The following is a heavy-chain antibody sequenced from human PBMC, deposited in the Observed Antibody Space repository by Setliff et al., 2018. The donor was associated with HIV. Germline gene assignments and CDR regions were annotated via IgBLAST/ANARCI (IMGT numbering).Heavy chain of an antibody. V-gene: IGHV3-73*01. Sequence: GGSLRLSCVASGFTFSTFAMHWVRQASGKGLEWVGHIRTKANSYATVYAASVKGRFTISRDDAKNTAYLQMSSLKTEDTALYYCIPGGSSSIFFPHWGRGTLVTVSS. CDR1: GFTFSTFA. D-gene: IGHD2-2*01. J-gene: IGHJ4*02. CDR3: IPGGSSSIFFPH. CDR2: IRTKANSYAT.